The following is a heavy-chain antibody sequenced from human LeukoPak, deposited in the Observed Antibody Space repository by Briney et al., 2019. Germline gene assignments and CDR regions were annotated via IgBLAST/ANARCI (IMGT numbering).Heavy chain of an antibody. V-gene: IGHV3-23*01. D-gene: IGHD3-22*01. CDR3: AKDLFSMIAAGAIDY. J-gene: IGHJ4*02. CDR1: GFAFNNYA. Sequence: RPGGSLRLSCAAFGFAFNNYAVKWVRQAPGKGLEWVSSISAITGDTYYADSVKGRFTISRDHSKNTVYLRMNSLRAEDTAVYYCAKDLFSMIAAGAIDYWGQGTLVTVSS. CDR2: ISAITGDT.